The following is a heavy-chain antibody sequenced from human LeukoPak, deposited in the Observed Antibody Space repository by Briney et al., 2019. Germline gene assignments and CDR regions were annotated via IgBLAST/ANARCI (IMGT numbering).Heavy chain of an antibody. J-gene: IGHJ4*02. V-gene: IGHV3-23*01. CDR2: INPSGGNT. Sequence: GGSLRLSCAGSGFTFSSNPLSWVRQAPGKGLEWVSAINPSGGNTYYADSVRGRFTISRDNSKNTLYLQMNTLRAEDTAVYYCATTKQARRYFDYWGQGALVTVSS. D-gene: IGHD1-1*01. CDR3: ATTKQARRYFDY. CDR1: GFTFSSNP.